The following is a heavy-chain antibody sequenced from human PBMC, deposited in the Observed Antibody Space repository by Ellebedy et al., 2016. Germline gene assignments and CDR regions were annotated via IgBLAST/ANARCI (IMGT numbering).Heavy chain of an antibody. D-gene: IGHD3-10*01. CDR1: GFTFSDFY. J-gene: IGHJ4*02. Sequence: GGSLRLXXAASGFTFSDFYMSWIRQAPGKGLQYISYISPGSSHTDYSDSVKGRFTVSRDNAKNSLYLQMNSLRAEDTAVYYCARGGAGSNDGRFDYWGQGTLVSVSS. CDR3: ARGGAGSNDGRFDY. V-gene: IGHV3-11*06. CDR2: ISPGSSHT.